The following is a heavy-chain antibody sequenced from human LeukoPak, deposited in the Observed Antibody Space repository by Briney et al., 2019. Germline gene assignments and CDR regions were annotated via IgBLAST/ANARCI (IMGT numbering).Heavy chain of an antibody. Sequence: PSETLSLTCTVSGGSISSGSYYWSWIRQPAGKGLEWIGRIYTSGSTNYNPSLQSRVTISVDTSKNQFSLKLSSVTAADTAVYYCARRVAATSFRDYWGQGTLVTVSS. CDR3: ARRVAATSFRDY. D-gene: IGHD6-19*01. CDR2: IYTSGST. J-gene: IGHJ4*02. CDR1: GGSISSGSYY. V-gene: IGHV4-61*02.